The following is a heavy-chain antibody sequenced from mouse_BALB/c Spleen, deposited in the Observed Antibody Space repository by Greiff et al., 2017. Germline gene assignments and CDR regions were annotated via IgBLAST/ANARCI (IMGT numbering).Heavy chain of an antibody. CDR3: ARYRHYYGSSYGYFDV. CDR1: GDSITSGY. Sequence: VQLQQSGPSLVKPSQTLSLTCSVTGDSITSGYWNWIRKFPGNKLEYMGYISYSGSTYYNPSLKSRISITRDTSKNQYYLQLNSVTTEDTATYYCARYRHYYGSSYGYFDVWGAGTTVTVSS. V-gene: IGHV3-8*02. D-gene: IGHD1-1*01. CDR2: ISYSGST. J-gene: IGHJ1*01.